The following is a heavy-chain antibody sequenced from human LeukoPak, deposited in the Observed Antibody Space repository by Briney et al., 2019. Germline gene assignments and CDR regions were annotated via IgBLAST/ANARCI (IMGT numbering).Heavy chain of an antibody. V-gene: IGHV4-61*02. CDR3: ARGGTVTTGPINY. Sequence: PSQTLSLTCAVSGGSISSGSYYWSWIRQPAGKGLEWIGRIYTSGSTNYNPSLKSRVTLSVDTSKNQSSLKLSSVTAADTAVYYCARGGTVTTGPINYWGQGTLVTVSS. CDR1: GGSISSGSYY. CDR2: IYTSGST. J-gene: IGHJ4*02. D-gene: IGHD4-17*01.